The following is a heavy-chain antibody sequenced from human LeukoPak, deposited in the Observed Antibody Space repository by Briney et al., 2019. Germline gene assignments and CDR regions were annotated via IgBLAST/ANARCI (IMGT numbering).Heavy chain of an antibody. CDR1: GGTFSSYA. J-gene: IGHJ6*03. CDR3: AVPVRGRGCYYYYMDV. V-gene: IGHV1-69*05. CDR2: IIPIFGTA. Sequence: ASVKVSCKASGGTFSSYAISWVRQAPGQGLEWMGGIIPIFGTANYAQKFQGRVTITTDESTSTAYMELSSLRSEDTAVYYCAVPVRGRGCYYYYMDVGGKGTTVTVSS. D-gene: IGHD3-10*01.